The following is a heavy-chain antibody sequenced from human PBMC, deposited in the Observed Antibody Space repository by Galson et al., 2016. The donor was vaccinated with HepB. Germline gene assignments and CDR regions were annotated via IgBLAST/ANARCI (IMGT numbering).Heavy chain of an antibody. J-gene: IGHJ4*02. CDR3: ARDNWGIDY. CDR1: EFTFSSYS. D-gene: IGHD7-27*01. V-gene: IGHV3-7*03. CDR2: IEHDGSGT. Sequence: SLRLSCAASEFTFSSYSMNWVCQAPGKGLEWVAKIEHDGSGTYYVDSVKGRFTISRDNAENSLYLQMNSLRAEDTAVYYCARDNWGIDYLGQGTLVTVSS.